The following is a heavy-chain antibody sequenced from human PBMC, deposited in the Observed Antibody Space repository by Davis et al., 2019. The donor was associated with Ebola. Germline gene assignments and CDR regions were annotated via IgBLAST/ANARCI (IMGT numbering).Heavy chain of an antibody. CDR3: ARGLHDEVLDY. Sequence: GESLKIPCVASGFTFSNHAMHWVRQAPGKGLEWVAVTSHNERERFYGESVQGRFTISRDNSENVLYLQMDSLRPDDTAIYFCARGLHDEVLDYWGQGTPVTVSS. V-gene: IGHV3-30*04. CDR2: TSHNERER. J-gene: IGHJ4*02. CDR1: GFTFSNHA. D-gene: IGHD1-1*01.